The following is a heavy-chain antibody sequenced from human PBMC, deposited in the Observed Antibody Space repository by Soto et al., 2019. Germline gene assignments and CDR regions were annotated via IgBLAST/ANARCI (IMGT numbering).Heavy chain of an antibody. CDR1: GFTVSSNY. V-gene: IGHV3-66*01. CDR3: ARDSRDIVVVPAAMNPTYYYYYYMDV. J-gene: IGHJ6*03. CDR2: IYSGGST. D-gene: IGHD2-2*01. Sequence: GGSLRLSCAASGFTVSSNYMSWVRQAPGKGLEWVSVIYSGGSTYYADSVKGRFTISRDNSKNTLYLQMNSLRAEDTAVYYCARDSRDIVVVPAAMNPTYYYYYYMDVWGKGTTVTVSS.